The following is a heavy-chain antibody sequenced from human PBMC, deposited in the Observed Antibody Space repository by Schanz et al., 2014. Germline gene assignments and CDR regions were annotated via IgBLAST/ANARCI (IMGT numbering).Heavy chain of an antibody. V-gene: IGHV3-30*18. Sequence: QVQLVESGGGVVQPGRSLRLSCAASGITLSGYGLHWVRQAPGKGLEWVALISYDGSSKNHADSVQGRFTISRDNSKNALYLQMDSLRAEDTAVYYCAKEKEEVAADGSFFDYWGQGTLVTVSS. D-gene: IGHD6-13*01. CDR2: ISYDGSSK. CDR1: GITLSGYG. CDR3: AKEKEEVAADGSFFDY. J-gene: IGHJ4*02.